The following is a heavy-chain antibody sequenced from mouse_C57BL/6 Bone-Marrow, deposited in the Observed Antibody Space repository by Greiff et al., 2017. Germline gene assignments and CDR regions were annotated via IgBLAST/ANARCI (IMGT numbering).Heavy chain of an antibody. D-gene: IGHD3-1*01. Sequence: QVQLQQPGAELVKPGASVKLSCKASGYTFTSYWMQWVKQRPGQGLEWIGEIDPSDRYTNYNQKFKGKATLTVDPSSSTAYMQLSSLTSEDSAVYYCAREGGLSGDFDYWGQGTTLTVSS. CDR3: AREGGLSGDFDY. J-gene: IGHJ2*01. CDR1: GYTFTSYW. CDR2: IDPSDRYT. V-gene: IGHV1-50*01.